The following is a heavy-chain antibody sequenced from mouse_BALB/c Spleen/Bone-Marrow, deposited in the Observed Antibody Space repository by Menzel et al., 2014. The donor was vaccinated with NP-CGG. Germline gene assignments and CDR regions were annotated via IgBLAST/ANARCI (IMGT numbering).Heavy chain of an antibody. V-gene: IGHV2-9*02. CDR2: IWAGGST. Sequence: VNLVESGPGLVAPSQSLSITCTVSGFSLTSYGLHWVRQLPGRGLEWLGVIWAGGSTNYNSALMSRLSISKDNSKSQVFLKMNSLQTDDTAVYYCARDQLGRRYYFDYWGQGTTLTVSS. D-gene: IGHD4-1*02. CDR1: GFSLTSYG. J-gene: IGHJ2*01. CDR3: ARDQLGRRYYFDY.